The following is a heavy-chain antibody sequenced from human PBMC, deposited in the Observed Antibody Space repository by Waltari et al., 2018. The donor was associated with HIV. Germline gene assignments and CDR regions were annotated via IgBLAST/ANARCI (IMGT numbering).Heavy chain of an antibody. CDR1: GFTFRSFS. D-gene: IGHD6-19*01. CDR2: ISTASTYI. Sequence: EMQLVESGGGLVKPGRSLRLSCAASGFTFRSFSMNWVRRAPGKGLEWVSSISTASTYIYYGDSVKGRFTISRDNAKNSLYLQMNSLRAEDTAVYFCARSSVPVGPLYGMDVWGQGTT. CDR3: ARSSVPVGPLYGMDV. V-gene: IGHV3-21*02. J-gene: IGHJ6*02.